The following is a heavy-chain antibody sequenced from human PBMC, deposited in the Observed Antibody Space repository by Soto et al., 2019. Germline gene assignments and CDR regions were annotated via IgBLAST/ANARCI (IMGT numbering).Heavy chain of an antibody. CDR3: ARDKITGLFDY. CDR1: GGSISSGCYY. CDR2: INHSGST. J-gene: IGHJ4*02. D-gene: IGHD2-8*02. V-gene: IGHV4-39*07. Sequence: PSETLSLTCTVSGGSISSGCYYWSWIRQHPGKGLEWIGEINHSGSTNYNPSLKSRVTISVDTSKNQFSLKLTSVTAADTAVYYCARDKITGLFDYWGQGTLVTVSS.